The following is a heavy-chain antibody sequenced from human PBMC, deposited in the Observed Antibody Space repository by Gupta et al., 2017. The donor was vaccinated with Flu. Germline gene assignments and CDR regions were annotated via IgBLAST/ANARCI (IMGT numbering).Heavy chain of an antibody. CDR1: SNGDSY. D-gene: IGHD4-4*01. V-gene: IGHV4-39*01. CDR3: AGRMRTTGAFDT. J-gene: IGHJ5*02. Sequence: SNGDSYWGWIRQPPGKGLEWIGTVYSSGSTYYNPSLESRVTMSVGTSNNQISLNLSSVTAADTAVYFCAGRMRTTGAFDTWGQGSLVTVS. CDR2: VYSSGST.